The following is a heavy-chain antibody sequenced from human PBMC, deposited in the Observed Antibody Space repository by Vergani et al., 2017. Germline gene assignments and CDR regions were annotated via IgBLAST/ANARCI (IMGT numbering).Heavy chain of an antibody. CDR1: GGSFFNRRYY. V-gene: IGHV4-39*01. D-gene: IGHD3-22*01. J-gene: IGHJ4*02. Sequence: QLQLQESGPGLVKPSGTLSLTCSVTGGSFFNRRYYWGWIRQPPGKGLEWIGSMDYNGRAYYTPSLMRRVAISIDTSKMQFSLKLYSLTAADTAIYYCARHATQDYYNDRDYVDYWGLGTLVTVSS. CDR2: MDYNGRA. CDR3: ARHATQDYYNDRDYVDY.